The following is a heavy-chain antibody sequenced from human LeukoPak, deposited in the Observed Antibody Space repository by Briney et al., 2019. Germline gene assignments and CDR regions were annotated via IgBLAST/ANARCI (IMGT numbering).Heavy chain of an antibody. Sequence: PGGSLRLSCAASGFTSSSYSMNWVRQAPGKGLEWVSSISSSSSYIYYAASVKGRFTISRDNAKNSLYLQMNSLRAGDTAVYYCARDGGPYFGVGATLGTFDYWGQGTLVTVSS. V-gene: IGHV3-21*01. CDR1: GFTSSSYS. D-gene: IGHD1-26*01. J-gene: IGHJ4*02. CDR3: ARDGGPYFGVGATLGTFDY. CDR2: ISSSSSYI.